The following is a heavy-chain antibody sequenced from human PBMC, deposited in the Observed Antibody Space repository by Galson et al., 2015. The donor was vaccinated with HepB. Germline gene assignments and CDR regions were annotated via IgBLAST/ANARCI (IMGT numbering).Heavy chain of an antibody. J-gene: IGHJ4*02. V-gene: IGHV3-23*01. CDR2: ISGSGGST. CDR3: AKYPIKRYEGYYFDY. Sequence: SLRLSCAASGFTFSSYAMSWVRQAPGKGLEWVSAISGSGGSTYYADSVKGRFTISRDNSKNTLFLQMNSLRAEDTAVYYCAKYPIKRYEGYYFDYWGQGTLVTVSS. CDR1: GFTFSSYA. D-gene: IGHD5-12*01.